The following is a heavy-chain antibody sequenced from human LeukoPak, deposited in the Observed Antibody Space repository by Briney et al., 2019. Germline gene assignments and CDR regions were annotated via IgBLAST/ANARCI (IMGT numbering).Heavy chain of an antibody. CDR3: AKDQRQSIAVAGMDY. CDR1: GFTFSSYA. V-gene: IGHV3-23*01. D-gene: IGHD6-19*01. CDR2: ISGSGGST. Sequence: GGSLRLSCAASGFTFSSYAMSWVRQAPGKGLEWVSAISGSGGSTYYADSVKGRFTISRDNSKNTLYLQMNSLRAEDTAVYYCAKDQRQSIAVAGMDYWGQGTLVTVSS. J-gene: IGHJ4*02.